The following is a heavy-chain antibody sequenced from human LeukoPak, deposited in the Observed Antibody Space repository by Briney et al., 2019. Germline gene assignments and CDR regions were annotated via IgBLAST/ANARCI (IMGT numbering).Heavy chain of an antibody. CDR1: GGSIGSSSYY. CDR2: IFRTGST. D-gene: IGHD3-10*01. V-gene: IGHV4-39*02. J-gene: IGHJ5*01. CDR3: ARRVGFYGSGSLNYFDP. Sequence: PSETLSLTCTVSGGSIGSSSYYWGWIRQPPGKGLEWIGSIFRTGSTYYSASLKSRVSISVDTSKNHIALKLTSVTAADTAVYLCARRVGFYGSGSLNYFDPWGQGILVSVSS.